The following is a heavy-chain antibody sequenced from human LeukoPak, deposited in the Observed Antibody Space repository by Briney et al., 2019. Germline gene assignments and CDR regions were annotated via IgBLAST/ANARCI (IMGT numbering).Heavy chain of an antibody. V-gene: IGHV3-74*01. CDR2: INSDGSST. D-gene: IGHD3-10*01. CDR3: ARGTLAPYYYGMDV. CDR1: GFTFSSYW. Sequence: LPGGSLRLSCAASGFTFSSYWMHWVRQAPGKGLVWVSRINSDGSSTSYADSVKGRLTISRDNAKNTLYLQMNSLRAEDTAVYYCARGTLAPYYYGMDVWGQGTTVTVSS. J-gene: IGHJ6*02.